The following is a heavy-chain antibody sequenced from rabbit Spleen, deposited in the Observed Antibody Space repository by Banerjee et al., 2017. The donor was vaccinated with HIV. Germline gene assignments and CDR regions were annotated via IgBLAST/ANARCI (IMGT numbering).Heavy chain of an antibody. V-gene: IGHV1S45*01. Sequence: QEQLEESGGGLVKPEGSLTLTCKASGVSFNDKDVMCWVRQAPGKGLEWIGTIYAGSTGTTDYASWAKGRFTISKTSSTTVTLQMTSLTAADTATYFCARDAGSSFSTYGMDLWGQGTLVTVS. CDR3: ARDAGSSFSTYGMDL. J-gene: IGHJ6*01. D-gene: IGHD8-1*01. CDR1: GVSFNDKDV. CDR2: IYAGSTGTT.